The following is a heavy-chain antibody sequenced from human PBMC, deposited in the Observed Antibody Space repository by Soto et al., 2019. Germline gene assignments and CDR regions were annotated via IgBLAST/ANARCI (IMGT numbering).Heavy chain of an antibody. CDR2: IYHSGST. CDR3: AKVAVGYDFDY. Sequence: SETLSLTCAASGVSISSGAYSWIWIRQPPGKGLEWIGYIYHSGSTSYSPSLKSRVTISVDMSKNQFSLKLTSVTAADTAVYYCAKVAVGYDFDYWGQGTLVTVSS. J-gene: IGHJ4*02. D-gene: IGHD5-12*01. V-gene: IGHV4-30-2*01. CDR1: GVSISSGAYS.